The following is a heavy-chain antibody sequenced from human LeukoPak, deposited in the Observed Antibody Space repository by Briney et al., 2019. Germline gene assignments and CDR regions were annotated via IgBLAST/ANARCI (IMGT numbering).Heavy chain of an antibody. CDR3: ARLRKDAFDI. J-gene: IGHJ3*02. D-gene: IGHD4-17*01. CDR2: IYYSGST. CDR1: GGSISSGGYY. Sequence: PSQTLSLTCTVSGGSISSGGYYWSWIRQHPGKGLEWVGYIYYSGSTYYNPSLKSRVTISVDTSKNQFSLKLSSVTAADTAVYYCARLRKDAFDIWGQGTMVTVSS. V-gene: IGHV4-31*03.